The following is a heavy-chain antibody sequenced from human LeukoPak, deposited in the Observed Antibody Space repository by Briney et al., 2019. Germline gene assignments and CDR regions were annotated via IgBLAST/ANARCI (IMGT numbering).Heavy chain of an antibody. CDR3: ARVKGDYCVDY. D-gene: IGHD4-17*01. J-gene: IGHJ4*02. Sequence: QPGRSLRLSCAASGFTFRRNAMHWVRRAPGKGLEWVAVISYDGSNKYYADSVKGRFTISRDNAKNSLYLQMNSLRAEDTAVYYCARVKGDYCVDYWGQGTVVTVSS. CDR2: ISYDGSNK. V-gene: IGHV3-30-3*01. CDR1: GFTFRRNA.